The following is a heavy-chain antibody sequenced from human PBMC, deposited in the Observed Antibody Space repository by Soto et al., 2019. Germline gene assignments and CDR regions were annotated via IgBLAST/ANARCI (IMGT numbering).Heavy chain of an antibody. CDR2: ISGSGGST. CDR3: AKTYYYDSSGYQGVWDY. V-gene: IGHV3-23*01. Sequence: GGSLRLSCAASGFTFSSYAMSWVRQAPGKGLEWVSAISGSGGSTYYADSVKGRFTISRDNSKNTLYLQMNSLRAEDTAVYYCAKTYYYDSSGYQGVWDYWGQGTLVTVSS. J-gene: IGHJ4*02. D-gene: IGHD3-22*01. CDR1: GFTFSSYA.